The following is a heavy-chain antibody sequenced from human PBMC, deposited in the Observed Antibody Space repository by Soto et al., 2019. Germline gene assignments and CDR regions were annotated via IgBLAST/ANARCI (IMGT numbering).Heavy chain of an antibody. CDR3: ARAGEWSRAFDI. D-gene: IGHD3-3*01. CDR1: GGSFSGYY. V-gene: IGHV4-34*01. CDR2: INHSGST. Sequence: TLSLTCAVYGGSFSGYYWSWIRQPPGKGLEWIGEINHSGSTNYNPSLKSRVTISADTSKNQFSLKLSSVTAADTAVYYCARAGEWSRAFDIWGQGTMVT. J-gene: IGHJ3*02.